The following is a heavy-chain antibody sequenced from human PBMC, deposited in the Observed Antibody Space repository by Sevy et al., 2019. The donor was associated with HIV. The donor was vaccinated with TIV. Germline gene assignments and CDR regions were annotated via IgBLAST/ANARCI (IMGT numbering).Heavy chain of an antibody. D-gene: IGHD3-10*01. V-gene: IGHV4-39*01. CDR3: ARTYGSGSYYTNPYYYGMDV. J-gene: IGHJ6*02. CDR2: IYYSGST. CDR1: GGSISSSSYY. Sequence: SETLSLTCTVSGGSISSSSYYWGWIRQPPGKGLEWIGNIYYSGSTYYNPSLKSRVTISVDTSKTQFSLKLSSVTAADTAVYYCARTYGSGSYYTNPYYYGMDVWGQGTTVTVSS.